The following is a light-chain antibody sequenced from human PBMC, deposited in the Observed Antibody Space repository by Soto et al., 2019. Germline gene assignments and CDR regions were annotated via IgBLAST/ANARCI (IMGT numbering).Light chain of an antibody. CDR3: QQSYSYPRT. J-gene: IGKJ2*01. CDR2: AAY. CDR1: QSIRTY. Sequence: DIQMTQSPSSLSASVGDRVTITCRASQSIRTYLNWYQQRPGKAPKVLIYAAYNLQSGVPSRFSGSGSGTDFTLTISSLQPEDFATYYCQQSYSYPRTFGQGTKLEIK. V-gene: IGKV1-39*01.